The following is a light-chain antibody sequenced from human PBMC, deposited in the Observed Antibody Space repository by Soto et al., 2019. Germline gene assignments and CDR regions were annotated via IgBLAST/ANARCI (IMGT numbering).Light chain of an antibody. CDR2: KVS. CDR1: QSLVNSDGNTY. V-gene: IGKV2-30*01. CDR3: MQGSHWPRT. J-gene: IGKJ1*01. Sequence: EVVMTQSPLSLPVTLGQPASISCRSSQSLVNSDGNTYLNWFHQRPGQSPRRLIYKVSNRDSGVPDRFSGSGSGTDFTLRISRVEAEDVGVYYCMQGSHWPRTFGQGPRVEIK.